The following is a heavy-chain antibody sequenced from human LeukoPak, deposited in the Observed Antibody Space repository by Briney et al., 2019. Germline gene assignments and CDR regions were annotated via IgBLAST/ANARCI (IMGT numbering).Heavy chain of an antibody. J-gene: IGHJ5*02. CDR1: GGSFSGYY. CDR2: INHSGRT. CDR3: ARGVFWSGYPLYLRSDP. Sequence: SETLSLTCAVYGGSFSGYYWNWIRQPPGKGLEWIGEINHSGRTNHNPSLKSRVTISVDTSKNQFSLKLSSVTAADTAVYYCARGVFWSGYPLYLRSDPWGQGTLVTVSS. V-gene: IGHV4-34*01. D-gene: IGHD3-3*01.